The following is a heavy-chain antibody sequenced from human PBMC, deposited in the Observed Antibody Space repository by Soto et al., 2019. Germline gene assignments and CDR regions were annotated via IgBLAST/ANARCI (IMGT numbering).Heavy chain of an antibody. CDR1: GFSLSTTGVG. J-gene: IGHJ4*02. D-gene: IGHD3-10*01. V-gene: IGHV2-5*02. CDR3: ARSLWFGELH. CDR2: IYWDNDK. Sequence: QITLKESGPTLVKPTQTLTLTCSFSGFSLSTTGVGVGWIRQSPGKALEWLAIIYWDNDKRYSPSLKSRVTITKDTSKNPVVLTVTNMDPVDTGTHYCARSLWFGELHWGQGALVTVSS.